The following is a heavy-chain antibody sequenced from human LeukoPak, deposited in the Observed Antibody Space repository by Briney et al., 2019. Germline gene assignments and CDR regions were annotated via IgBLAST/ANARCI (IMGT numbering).Heavy chain of an antibody. CDR3: AKARGASVSEQSEY. D-gene: IGHD5/OR15-5a*01. Sequence: GGLLAFSCSASGFAYSTKHMNWGRQAPEKGLQWVSTISTSGRATYYADSVEGRFTISRDNSKNTLYPQMNSLRADDTAVCYCAKARGASVSEQSEYWG. CDR2: ISTSGRAT. J-gene: IGHJ4*01. V-gene: IGHV3-23*01. CDR1: GFAYSTKH.